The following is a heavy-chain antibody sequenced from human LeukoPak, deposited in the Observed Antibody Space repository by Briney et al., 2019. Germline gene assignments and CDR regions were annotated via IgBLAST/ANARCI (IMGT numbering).Heavy chain of an antibody. CDR3: ARDGPRGDY. CDR2: ISYDGSNK. Sequence: GGSLRLSCAASGFTFSSYGMHWVRQAPGKGLEWVAVISYDGSNKYYADSVKGRFTISRDNAKNSLYLQMNSLRAEDTAVYYCARDGPRGDYWGQGTLVTVSS. CDR1: GFTFSSYG. V-gene: IGHV3-30*03. J-gene: IGHJ4*02. D-gene: IGHD3-10*01.